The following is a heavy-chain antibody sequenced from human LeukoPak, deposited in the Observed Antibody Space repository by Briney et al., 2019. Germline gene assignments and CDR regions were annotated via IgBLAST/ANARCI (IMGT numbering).Heavy chain of an antibody. V-gene: IGHV4-39*07. Sequence: SETLSLTCTVSGGSISSSSYYWGWIRQPPGKGLEWIGSIYYSGSTYYNPSLKSRVTISVDTSKNQFSLKLSSVTAADTAVYYCARDGIVGATWGQGTLVTVSS. J-gene: IGHJ4*02. CDR3: ARDGIVGAT. D-gene: IGHD1-26*01. CDR1: GGSISSSSYY. CDR2: IYYSGST.